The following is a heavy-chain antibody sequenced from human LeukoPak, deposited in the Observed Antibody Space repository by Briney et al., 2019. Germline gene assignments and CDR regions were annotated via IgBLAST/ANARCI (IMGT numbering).Heavy chain of an antibody. CDR1: GFIFSSYS. Sequence: GGSLRLSCAASGFIFSSYSMNWVRQAPGKGLEWVLSISSSSSYIYYADSVKGRFTISRDNAKNSLSLQMNSLRAEDTAVYYCARGGEPVGFDYWGQGTLVTVSS. D-gene: IGHD1-26*01. CDR3: ARGGEPVGFDY. J-gene: IGHJ4*02. V-gene: IGHV3-21*01. CDR2: ISSSSSYI.